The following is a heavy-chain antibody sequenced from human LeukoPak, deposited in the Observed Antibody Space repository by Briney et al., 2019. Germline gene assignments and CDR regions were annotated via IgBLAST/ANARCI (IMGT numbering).Heavy chain of an antibody. J-gene: IGHJ4*02. Sequence: GGSLRLSCAASGFTFSNYWMHWVRQAPGKGLVWVSRINSDGSSRNYANSVKGRFTISRDNAKNTLYLQMNSLRAEDTAVYYCASASSHRIAAGGDYWGQGTLVTVSS. CDR3: ASASSHRIAAGGDY. CDR2: INSDGSSR. V-gene: IGHV3-74*01. D-gene: IGHD6-13*01. CDR1: GFTFSNYW.